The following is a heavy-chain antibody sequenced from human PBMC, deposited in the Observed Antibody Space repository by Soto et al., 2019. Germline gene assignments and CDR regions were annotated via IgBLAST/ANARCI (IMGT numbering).Heavy chain of an antibody. V-gene: IGHV3-23*01. J-gene: IGHJ4*02. CDR3: ARHRLLTPPVY. CDR2: INGSGGRT. Sequence: GGSLRLSCAASGFNFNTYTMSWVRQAPGKGLEWVSVINGSGGRTHYADSVRGRFTSSRDSSKNALYLQMNSLRAEDTAVYYCARHRLLTPPVYWGQGTLVTVSS. CDR1: GFNFNTYT. D-gene: IGHD1-26*01.